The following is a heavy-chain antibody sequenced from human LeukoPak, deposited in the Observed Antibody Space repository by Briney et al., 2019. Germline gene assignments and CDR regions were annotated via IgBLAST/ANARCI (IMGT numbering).Heavy chain of an antibody. Sequence: GGSLRLSCAASGFTFSSYAMSWVRQAPGKGLEWVSAISGSGGSTYYADSVKGRFTISRDNSKNTLYLQMNSLRAEDTAVYYCAKDYYDSSGYYYVCYYYYYYMDVWGKGTTVTVSS. V-gene: IGHV3-23*01. CDR2: ISGSGGST. CDR1: GFTFSSYA. J-gene: IGHJ6*03. D-gene: IGHD3-22*01. CDR3: AKDYYDSSGYYYVCYYYYYYMDV.